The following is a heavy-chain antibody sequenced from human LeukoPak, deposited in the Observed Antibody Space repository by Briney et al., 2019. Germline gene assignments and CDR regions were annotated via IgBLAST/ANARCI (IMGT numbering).Heavy chain of an antibody. J-gene: IGHJ4*02. D-gene: IGHD2-8*02. CDR1: GFTFSSYD. V-gene: IGHV3-23*01. Sequence: QPGGSLRLSCAASGFTFSSYDMSWVRQAPGKGLEWVSGIRNYGGSTYYADSVKGRFTISRDNSKNTLYLQMNSLRAEDTAVYYYANPAPGVVYLYWGQGTLVTVSS. CDR3: ANPAPGVVYLY. CDR2: IRNYGGST.